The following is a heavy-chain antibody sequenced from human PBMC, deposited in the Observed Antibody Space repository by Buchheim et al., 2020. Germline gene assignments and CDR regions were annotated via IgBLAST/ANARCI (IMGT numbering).Heavy chain of an antibody. CDR1: GLTFSSYA. CDR2: ISGRGSST. CDR3: VVVPAAIGYSYYYGLDV. D-gene: IGHD2-2*01. V-gene: IGHV3-23*01. J-gene: IGHJ6*02. Sequence: EVQLLESGGGLVQPGGSLRLSCAASGLTFSSYAMSWVRQAPGKGLEWVSVISGRGSSTYYADSVKGRFTISRDNSKNTLYLQRNSLRADDTAVYYCVVVPAAIGYSYYYGLDVWGQGTT.